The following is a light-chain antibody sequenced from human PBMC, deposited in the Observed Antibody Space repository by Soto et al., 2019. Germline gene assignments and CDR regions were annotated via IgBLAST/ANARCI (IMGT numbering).Light chain of an antibody. CDR2: AAS. Sequence: DLQLTQSPSSLSASVGDTVTVTCRASRSISMCLNWYQQKPGKAPKFLIYAASRLQSGVPSRFGGSGSGTDFTLTIASLQPEDFATYYCQQTCSTPYTFGQGTQLEIK. V-gene: IGKV1-39*01. CDR3: QQTCSTPYT. J-gene: IGKJ2*01. CDR1: RSISMC.